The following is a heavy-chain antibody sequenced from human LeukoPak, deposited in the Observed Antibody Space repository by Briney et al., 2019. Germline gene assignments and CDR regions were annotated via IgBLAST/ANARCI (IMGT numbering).Heavy chain of an antibody. CDR3: ARRYYGSATYRLPYDY. Sequence: GGSLRLSCAASGFTFSSYSMNWIRQAPGKGLEWLSYISSSSNTIYYADSVKGRFTISRDNAKNALYLQMSSLRAEDTAVYYCARRYYGSATYRLPYDYWGQGTLVTVSS. V-gene: IGHV3-48*01. CDR1: GFTFSSYS. D-gene: IGHD3-22*01. CDR2: ISSSSNTI. J-gene: IGHJ4*02.